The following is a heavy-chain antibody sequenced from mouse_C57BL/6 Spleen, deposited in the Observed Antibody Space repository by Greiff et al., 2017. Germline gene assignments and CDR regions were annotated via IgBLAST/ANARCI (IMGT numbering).Heavy chain of an antibody. CDR2: IHPNSGST. Sequence: QVQLKQPGAELVKPGASVKLSCKASGYTFTSYWMHWVKQRPGQGLEWIGMIHPNSGSTNYNEKFKSKATLTVDKSSSTAYMQLSSLTSEDSAVYYCARSEAEGYFDYWGQGTTLTVSS. CDR3: ARSEAEGYFDY. V-gene: IGHV1-64*01. CDR1: GYTFTSYW. J-gene: IGHJ2*01. D-gene: IGHD6-1*01.